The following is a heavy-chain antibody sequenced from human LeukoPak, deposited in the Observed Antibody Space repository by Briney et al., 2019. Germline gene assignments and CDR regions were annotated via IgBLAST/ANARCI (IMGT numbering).Heavy chain of an antibody. J-gene: IGHJ4*02. D-gene: IGHD2-15*01. CDR2: IYSGGST. CDR1: GFTVSNNY. V-gene: IGHV3-53*01. CDR3: AREMVVAATTYFDY. Sequence: GGSLRLSCAASGFTVSNNYMSWVHQAPGKGLEWVSVIYSGGSTYNADSVKGRFTISRDNSKNTLHLQMNSLRVEDTAVYYCAREMVVAATTYFDYWGQGTLVTVSS.